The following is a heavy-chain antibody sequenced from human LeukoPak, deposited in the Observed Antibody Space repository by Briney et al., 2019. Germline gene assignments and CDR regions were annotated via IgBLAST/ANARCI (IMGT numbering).Heavy chain of an antibody. CDR2: IYYSGST. CDR1: GGSISSSSYY. V-gene: IGHV4-39*01. Sequence: PSETLSLTCTVSGGSISSSSYYWGWIRQPPGKGLEWIGSIYYSGSTYYNPSLKSRVTISVDTSKNQFPLKLSSVPAADTAVYYCARHLWQWPGGRDPYYFDYWGQGTLVTVSS. J-gene: IGHJ4*02. D-gene: IGHD6-19*01. CDR3: ARHLWQWPGGRDPYYFDY.